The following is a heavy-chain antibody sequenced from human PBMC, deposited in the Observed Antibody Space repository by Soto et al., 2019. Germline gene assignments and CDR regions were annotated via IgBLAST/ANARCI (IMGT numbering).Heavy chain of an antibody. J-gene: IGHJ6*02. CDR2: IYTSGST. CDR3: ARQLGYCSSTSCSRYYYYGMDV. CDR1: GGSISSYY. D-gene: IGHD2-2*01. Sequence: PSETLSLTCTVFGGSISSYYWSWIRQPAGKGLEWIGRIYTSGSTYYNPSLKSRVTISVDTSKNQFSLKLSSVTAADTAVYYCARQLGYCSSTSCSRYYYYGMDVWGQGTTVTVSS. V-gene: IGHV4-4*07.